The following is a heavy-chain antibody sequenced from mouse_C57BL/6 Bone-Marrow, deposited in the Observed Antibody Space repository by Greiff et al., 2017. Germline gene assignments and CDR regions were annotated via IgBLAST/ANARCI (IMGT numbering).Heavy chain of an antibody. CDR1: GYTFTSYW. D-gene: IGHD2-2*01. J-gene: IGHJ3*01. CDR2: IHPNSGST. CDR3: AKKGGRVTSTDDSCAY. Sequence: VQLQQPGAELVKPGASVKLSCKASGYTFTSYWMHWVKQRPGQGLEWIGMIHPNSGSTNYNEKFKSKATLTVDKSSSTAYMQLSRLTSEDSAVYYGAKKGGRVTSTDDSCAYWGQGTLVTGSA. V-gene: IGHV1-64*01.